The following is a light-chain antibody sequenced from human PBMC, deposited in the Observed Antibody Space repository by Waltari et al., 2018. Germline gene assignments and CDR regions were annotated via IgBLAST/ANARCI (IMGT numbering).Light chain of an antibody. V-gene: IGKV3-20*01. CDR2: GAS. CDR3: QQYASSVLYT. Sequence: IVLTQYPGPLSLSPGERASLSCKASQSLGKNYLAWYQHKPGQAPRLLIYGASSRAAGIPDRFSGSGSETDFTLTISRLEPEDFAVYYCQQYASSVLYTFGQGTKLEIK. J-gene: IGKJ2*01. CDR1: QSLGKNY.